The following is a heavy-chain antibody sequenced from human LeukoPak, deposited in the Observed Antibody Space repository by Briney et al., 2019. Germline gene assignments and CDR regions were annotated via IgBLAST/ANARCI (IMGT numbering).Heavy chain of an antibody. J-gene: IGHJ4*02. V-gene: IGHV1-46*03. CDR1: GYTFTSYY. Sequence: ASVKVSCKAPGYTFTSYYMHWVRQAPGQGLEWMGVINPSGSSTRYAQKFQGRVTMTRDTSTSTVYMEVSSLRSEDTAVYYCAMGYCISTTCYSSYWGQGTLVTVSS. CDR2: INPSGSST. D-gene: IGHD2-2*01. CDR3: AMGYCISTTCYSSY.